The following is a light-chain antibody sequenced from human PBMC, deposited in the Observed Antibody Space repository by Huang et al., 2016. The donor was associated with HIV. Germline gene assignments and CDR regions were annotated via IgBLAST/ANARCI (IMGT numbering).Light chain of an antibody. J-gene: IGKJ5*01. CDR2: YVS. Sequence: AWYQQKPTKAPKLFIYYVSSLQSRVPSRFSGSGSGTDYTLNINSLQPEDFATYYSTPITFGQGTRLEIK. V-gene: IGKV1D-43*01. CDR3: TPIT.